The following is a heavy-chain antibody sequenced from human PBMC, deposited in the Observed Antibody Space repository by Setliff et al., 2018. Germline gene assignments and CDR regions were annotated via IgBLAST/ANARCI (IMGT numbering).Heavy chain of an antibody. Sequence: SETLSLTCTVSNGSISSGNYFWGWIRQPPGKGLEWMGSIFYTGSTYYSPSLKSRVTISVDTSKNQFSLKLSSVAAADTAVYYCARGFDVCGGGACYTDGPYYFDYWGLGTLVTVS. CDR1: NGSISSGNYF. CDR3: ARGFDVCGGGACYTDGPYYFDY. D-gene: IGHD2-21*02. V-gene: IGHV4-39*07. J-gene: IGHJ4*02. CDR2: IFYTGST.